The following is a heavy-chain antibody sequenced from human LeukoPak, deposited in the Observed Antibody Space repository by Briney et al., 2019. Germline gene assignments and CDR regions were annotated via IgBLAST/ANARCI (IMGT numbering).Heavy chain of an antibody. V-gene: IGHV3-23*01. CDR1: EFTFSNYA. D-gene: IGHD2-2*01. CDR3: AGDFWRGPIVVVPAASY. J-gene: IGHJ4*02. Sequence: GGSLRLSCAASEFTFSNYAMTWVRQAPGKGLEWVSVISGSGVSTYYAGSVKGRFTISRDNSKNTLYLQMNSLRSDDTAVYYCAGDFWRGPIVVVPAASYWGQGTLVTVSS. CDR2: ISGSGVST.